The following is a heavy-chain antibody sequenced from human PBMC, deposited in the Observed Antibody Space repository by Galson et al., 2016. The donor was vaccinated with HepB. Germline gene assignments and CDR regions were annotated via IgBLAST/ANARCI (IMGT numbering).Heavy chain of an antibody. Sequence: SVKVSCKASGYDFDTYGISWVRQAPGQGLEWMAWISAFNGNTNYAQKFQGRVTMTTDTSTHTGYFELRSLTSDDTALYFCARGRNGFVDYWGQGTLVTVSS. D-gene: IGHD5-24*01. J-gene: IGHJ4*02. V-gene: IGHV1-18*01. CDR1: GYDFDTYG. CDR2: ISAFNGNT. CDR3: ARGRNGFVDY.